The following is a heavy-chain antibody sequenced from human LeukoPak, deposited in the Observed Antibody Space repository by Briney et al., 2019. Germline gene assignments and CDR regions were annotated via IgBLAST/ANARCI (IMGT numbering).Heavy chain of an antibody. J-gene: IGHJ4*02. CDR1: GYTFTDYY. CDR2: FNPNSGGT. Sequence: ASVKVSCKASGYTFTDYYMHWVRQAPGQGLEWMGWFNPNSGGTNFAQKFQGRVTMTRDTSIRTAYMELNRLTSDDTAVYYCTRAHNYGLVYWGQGTLVTVSS. D-gene: IGHD5-18*01. V-gene: IGHV1-2*02. CDR3: TRAHNYGLVY.